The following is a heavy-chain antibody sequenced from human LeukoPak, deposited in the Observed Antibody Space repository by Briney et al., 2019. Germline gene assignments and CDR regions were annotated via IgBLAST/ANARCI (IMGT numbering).Heavy chain of an antibody. V-gene: IGHV4-34*01. CDR1: GGSFSGYY. CDR3: AREGDDYQSDY. Sequence: SETLSLTCAVYGGSFSGYYWSWIRQPPGKGLEWIGEINHSGSTNYNPSLKSRATISVDTSKNQFSLKLSSVTAADTAVYYCAREGDDYQSDYWGQGTLVTVSS. J-gene: IGHJ4*02. D-gene: IGHD2-21*02. CDR2: INHSGST.